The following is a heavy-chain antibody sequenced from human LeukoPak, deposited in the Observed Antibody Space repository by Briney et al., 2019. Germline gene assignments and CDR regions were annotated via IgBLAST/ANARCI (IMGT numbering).Heavy chain of an antibody. CDR1: GFTFSSYS. CDR3: AKDLETVTTGGADY. V-gene: IGHV3-21*04. J-gene: IGHJ4*02. D-gene: IGHD4-17*01. Sequence: GGSLRLSCAASGFTFSSYSMNWVRQAPGKGLEWVSSISSSSSYIYYADSVKGRFTISRDNAKNSLYLQMNSLRAEDTALYYCAKDLETVTTGGADYWGQGTLVTVSS. CDR2: ISSSSSYI.